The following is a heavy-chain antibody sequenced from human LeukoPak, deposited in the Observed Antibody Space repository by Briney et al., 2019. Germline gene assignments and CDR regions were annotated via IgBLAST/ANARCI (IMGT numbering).Heavy chain of an antibody. D-gene: IGHD6-13*01. CDR1: GFTFNIYA. J-gene: IGHJ4*02. Sequence: GGSLNLSFAALGFTFNIYAIHWVRHAPGKGLEWFVLISGDGGSTYYPDSVKGRFTISRDNSKNSLYLQMNSLRTEDTALYYRAKDKTAAAGDNFDYWGQGTLSPSPQ. V-gene: IGHV3-43*02. CDR3: AKDKTAAAGDNFDY. CDR2: ISGDGGST.